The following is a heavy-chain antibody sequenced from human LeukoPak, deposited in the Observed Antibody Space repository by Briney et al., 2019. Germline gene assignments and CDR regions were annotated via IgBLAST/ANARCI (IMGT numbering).Heavy chain of an antibody. Sequence: SGTLSLTCTVSGGSIWIRQPPGKGLEWIGYIYYSGSTKYNPSLKSRVTISIDTSKNQFSLKLSSVTAADTALYYCARVVAAAGTFYFDSWGQGTLVTVSS. J-gene: IGHJ4*02. CDR2: IYYSGST. CDR1: GGSI. CDR3: ARVVAAAGTFYFDS. D-gene: IGHD6-13*01. V-gene: IGHV4-59*01.